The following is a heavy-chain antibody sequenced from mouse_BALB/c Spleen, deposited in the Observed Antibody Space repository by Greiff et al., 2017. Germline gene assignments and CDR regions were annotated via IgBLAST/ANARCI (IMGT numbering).Heavy chain of an antibody. V-gene: IGHV2-9*02. CDR1: GFSLTSYG. D-gene: IGHD2-10*02. CDR3: ARDEGYGNYVGAY. Sequence: VQRVESGPGLVAPSQSLSITCTVSGFSLTSYGVHWVRQPPGKGLEWLGVIWAGGSTNYNSALMSRLSISKDNSKSQVFLKMNSLQTDDTAMYYCARDEGYGNYVGAYWGQGTLVTVSA. J-gene: IGHJ3*01. CDR2: IWAGGST.